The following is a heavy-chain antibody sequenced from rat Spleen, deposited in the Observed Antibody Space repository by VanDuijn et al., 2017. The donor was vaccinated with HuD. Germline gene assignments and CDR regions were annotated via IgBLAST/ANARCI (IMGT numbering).Heavy chain of an antibody. D-gene: IGHD4-3*01. J-gene: IGHJ3*01. CDR2: IIYDGSRT. V-gene: IGHV5S10*01. CDR1: GFTFSDYN. CDR3: ARLGGLRNWFAY. Sequence: EVQLVESGGGLVQPGRSLKLSCVASGFTFSDYNMAWVRQAPKKGLEWVATIIYDGSRTFYRDSVKGRFTISRDNAKSTLYLQMDSLRSEDTATYYCARLGGLRNWFAYWGQGTLVTVSS.